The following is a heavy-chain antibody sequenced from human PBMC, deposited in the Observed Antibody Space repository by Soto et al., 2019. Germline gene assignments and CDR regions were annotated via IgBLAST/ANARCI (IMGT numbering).Heavy chain of an antibody. J-gene: IGHJ6*03. V-gene: IGHV4-34*01. CDR1: GGSFSGYY. D-gene: IGHD2-15*01. CDR3: ARRAADICSGGSCYGGSDYYYYYMDV. CDR2: INHSGST. Sequence: SETLSLTCAVYGGSFSGYYWSWIRQPPGKGLEWIGEINHSGSTNYNPSLKSRVTISVDTSKNQFSLKLSFVTAADTAVYYCARRAADICSGGSCYGGSDYYYYYMDVWGKGTTVTVSS.